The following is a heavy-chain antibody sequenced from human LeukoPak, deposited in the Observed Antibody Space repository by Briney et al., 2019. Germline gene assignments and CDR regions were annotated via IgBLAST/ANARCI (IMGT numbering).Heavy chain of an antibody. V-gene: IGHV4-39*01. D-gene: IGHD1-26*01. J-gene: IGHJ4*02. CDR2: IYYSGRT. CDR3: ARSRDWGIVGDSGNALGFDY. CDR1: GGSISSGSYY. Sequence: SETLSLTCTVSGGSISSGSYYWGWIRQPPGKALEWIGSIYYSGRTYYNPSLKSRVTISVDTSKNQFSLKLSSVTAADTAVYYCARSRDWGIVGDSGNALGFDYWGQGTLVAVSS.